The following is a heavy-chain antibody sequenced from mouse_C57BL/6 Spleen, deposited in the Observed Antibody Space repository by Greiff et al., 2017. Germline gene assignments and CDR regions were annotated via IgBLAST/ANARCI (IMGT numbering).Heavy chain of an antibody. CDR2: IWGCGST. CDR1: GFSLTSYG. CDR3: AKHEELAWFAY. V-gene: IGHV2-9*01. Sequence: QVQLKQSGPGLVAPSQSLSITCTVSGFSLTSYGVDWVRPPPGKGLEWLGVIWGCGSTNYNSALMSRLSISKDNSKSQVFLKMNSLQTDDTAMYYCAKHEELAWFAYWGQGTLVTVSA. D-gene: IGHD4-1*01. J-gene: IGHJ3*01.